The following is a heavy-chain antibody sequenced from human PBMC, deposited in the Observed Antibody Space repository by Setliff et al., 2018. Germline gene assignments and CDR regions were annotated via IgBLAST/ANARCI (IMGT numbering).Heavy chain of an antibody. CDR3: VKDMAGSYFDP. J-gene: IGHJ5*02. Sequence: GGSLRLSCAASGFTFSSYSMNWVRQAPGRGLEWVSSISSGSTYKFYADSLKGRVTISRDNAKNSLSLQMNSLRVEDTALYYCVKDMAGSYFDPWGQGTLVTVSS. CDR1: GFTFSSYS. D-gene: IGHD1-26*01. V-gene: IGHV3-21*04. CDR2: ISSGSTYK.